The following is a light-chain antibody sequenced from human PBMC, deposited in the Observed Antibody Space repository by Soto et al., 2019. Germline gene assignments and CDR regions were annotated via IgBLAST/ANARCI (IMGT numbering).Light chain of an antibody. CDR3: CSYAGSNSVI. V-gene: IGLV2-23*02. J-gene: IGLJ2*01. CDR2: EVR. CDR1: SSDVGTYNL. Sequence: QSVLTQPASVSGSPGQSITISCTGASSDVGTYNLVSWYQQHPGKAPKLIIYEVRKRPSGLSNRFSGSKSGNTASLTISGLQAEDEAYYYCCSYAGSNSVIVGGGTKLTVL.